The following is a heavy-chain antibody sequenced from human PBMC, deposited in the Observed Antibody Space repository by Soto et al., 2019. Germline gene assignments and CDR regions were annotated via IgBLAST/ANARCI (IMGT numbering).Heavy chain of an antibody. V-gene: IGHV1-18*01. CDR3: VRWDGFFGAGGVD. CDR2: INGYNGKA. D-gene: IGHD3-16*01. CDR1: GYIFTKYY. J-gene: IGHJ4*02. Sequence: QVRLVQSVTELRKPGASVKLSCKASGYIFTKYYIAWVRQAPGHGLEWMGMINGYNGKANYGQDFRGRVIMTTDTSTNTAYMDLRRLTSDDTGVYYCVRWDGFFGAGGVDWGQGTLVTVSS.